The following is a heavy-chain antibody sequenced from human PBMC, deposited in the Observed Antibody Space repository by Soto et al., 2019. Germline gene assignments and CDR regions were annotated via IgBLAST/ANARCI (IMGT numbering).Heavy chain of an antibody. D-gene: IGHD2-15*01. V-gene: IGHV3-23*01. CDR3: AKDPHWDRSGGSCYFCY. Sequence: GGSLRLSCAASGFTFSSYAMSWVRQAPGKGLEWVSAISGSGGSTYYADSVKGRFTISRDNSKNTLYLQMNSLRAEDTAVYYCAKDPHWDRSGGSCYFCYWGQGTLVTVSS. CDR2: ISGSGGST. J-gene: IGHJ4*02. CDR1: GFTFSSYA.